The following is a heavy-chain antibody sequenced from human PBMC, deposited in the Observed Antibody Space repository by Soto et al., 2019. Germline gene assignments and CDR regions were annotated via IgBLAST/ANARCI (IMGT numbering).Heavy chain of an antibody. CDR1: GGTFSSYA. Sequence: PSVKVSCKASGGTFSSYAISWVRQAPGQGLEWMGGIIPIFGTANYAQKFQGRVTITADKSTSTAYMELSSLRSEDTAVYYCAREWIVVVPAARLDYHGMDVWGQGTTVTVSS. D-gene: IGHD2-2*01. V-gene: IGHV1-69*06. CDR3: AREWIVVVPAARLDYHGMDV. J-gene: IGHJ6*02. CDR2: IIPIFGTA.